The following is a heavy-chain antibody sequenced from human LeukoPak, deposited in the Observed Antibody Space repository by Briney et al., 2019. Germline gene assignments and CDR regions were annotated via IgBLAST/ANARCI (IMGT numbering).Heavy chain of an antibody. Sequence: PGGSLRLSCAASGFTFSSYAMSWVRQAPGKGLEWVSAISGSGGSTYYADSVKGRFTISRDNSKNTLYLQMNSLRAEDTAVYYCARGLIVVPTHDAFDIWGQGTMVTVSS. J-gene: IGHJ3*02. CDR2: ISGSGGST. D-gene: IGHD3-22*01. CDR3: ARGLIVVPTHDAFDI. V-gene: IGHV3-23*01. CDR1: GFTFSSYA.